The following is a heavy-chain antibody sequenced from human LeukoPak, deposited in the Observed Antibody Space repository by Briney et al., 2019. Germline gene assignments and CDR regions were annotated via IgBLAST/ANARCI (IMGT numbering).Heavy chain of an antibody. J-gene: IGHJ6*03. V-gene: IGHV3-20*04. CDR1: GFTFDHYG. D-gene: IGHD1-26*01. CDR3: ARAPPGWELEDRLRGDYYYYYMDV. CDR2: INWNGGST. Sequence: GGSLRLSCAASGFTFDHYGMSWVRQAPGKGLEWVSGINWNGGSTGYADSVKGRFTISRDNAKNSLYLQMNSLRAEDTALYYCARAPPGWELEDRLRGDYYYYYMDVWGKGTTVTVSS.